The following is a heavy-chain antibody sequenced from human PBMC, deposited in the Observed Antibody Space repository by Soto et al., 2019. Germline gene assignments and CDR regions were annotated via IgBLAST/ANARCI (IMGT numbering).Heavy chain of an antibody. V-gene: IGHV3-23*01. CDR3: AKGYSGKYYGDFDH. CDR2: ISGSGGST. CDR1: GFTFSSYA. D-gene: IGHD1-26*01. Sequence: GGSLRLSCAASGFTFSSYAMSWVRPAPGKRLKWVSAISGSGGSTYYADTVKGRFTISKDNSKNTVYLQLNNLRVEDTAIYYCAKGYSGKYYGDFDHWGQGSLVTVSS. J-gene: IGHJ4*02.